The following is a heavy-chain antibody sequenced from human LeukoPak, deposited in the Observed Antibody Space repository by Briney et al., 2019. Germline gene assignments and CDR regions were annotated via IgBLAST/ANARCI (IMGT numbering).Heavy chain of an antibody. V-gene: IGHV4-39*07. D-gene: IGHD6-13*01. CDR1: GGSISSSSYY. CDR3: ARDWRQQLGDDALDI. Sequence: NPSETLSLTCTVSGGSISSSSYYWGWIRQPPGKGLEWIGSIYHSGSTYYNPSLKSRVTISVDTSKNQFSLKLSSVTAADTAVYYCARDWRQQLGDDALDIWGQGTMVTVSS. CDR2: IYHSGST. J-gene: IGHJ3*02.